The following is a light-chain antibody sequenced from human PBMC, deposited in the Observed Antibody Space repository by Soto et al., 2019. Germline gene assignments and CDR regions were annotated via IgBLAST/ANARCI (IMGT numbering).Light chain of an antibody. CDR3: QQYSTSLT. J-gene: IGKJ4*02. CDR1: QSVGST. CDR2: GAS. V-gene: IGKV3-15*01. Sequence: EILMTQSPATLSLSPGERVILSCRASQSVGSTLAWYQQKPGQAHRLLIRGASTMATGVPARFSGSGSGTEFTLTISSRQSEDFAVYYCQQYSTSLTFGGGTKLEIK.